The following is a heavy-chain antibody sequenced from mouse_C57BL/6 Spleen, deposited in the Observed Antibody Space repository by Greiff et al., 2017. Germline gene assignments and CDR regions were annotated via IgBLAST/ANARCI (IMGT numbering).Heavy chain of an antibody. CDR1: GFNIKDDY. V-gene: IGHV14-4*01. J-gene: IGHJ3*01. Sequence: EVQLQQSGAELVRPGASVKLSCTASGFNIKDDYMHWVKQRPEQGLEWIGWIDPENGDTEYASKFQGKATITADTSSNTAYLQLSSLTSEDTAVYYCTHPHCYGNPEGFAYWGQGTLVTVSA. CDR2: IDPENGDT. CDR3: THPHCYGNPEGFAY. D-gene: IGHD1-1*01.